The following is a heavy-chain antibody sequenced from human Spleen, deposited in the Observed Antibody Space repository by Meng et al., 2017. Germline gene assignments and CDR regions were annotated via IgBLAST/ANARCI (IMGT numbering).Heavy chain of an antibody. CDR3: ARVVVAATDYGMDV. J-gene: IGHJ6*02. Sequence: QLQQWGAARLTPSETLSLTCAGYGGSFRGYYWSWIRQPPGKGLEWIGEINHSGSTSYNPSLKSRVTISVDTSKNQFSLKLSSVTAADTAVYYCARVVVAATDYGMDVWGQGTAVTVSS. V-gene: IGHV4-34*01. CDR2: INHSGST. CDR1: GGSFRGYY. D-gene: IGHD2-15*01.